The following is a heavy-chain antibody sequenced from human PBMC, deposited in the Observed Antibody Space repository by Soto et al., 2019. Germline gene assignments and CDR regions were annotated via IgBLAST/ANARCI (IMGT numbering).Heavy chain of an antibody. CDR1: GVSISSSSYY. D-gene: IGHD6-6*01. J-gene: IGHJ4*02. CDR3: ARLPRYSSSPD. CDR2: IYYSGST. V-gene: IGHV4-39*01. Sequence: PSETLSLTCTVSGVSISSSSYYWGWIRQPPGKGLEWIGSIYYSGSTYYNPSLKSRVTISVDTSKNQFSLKLSSVTAADTAVYYCARLPRYSSSPDWGQGTLVTVSS.